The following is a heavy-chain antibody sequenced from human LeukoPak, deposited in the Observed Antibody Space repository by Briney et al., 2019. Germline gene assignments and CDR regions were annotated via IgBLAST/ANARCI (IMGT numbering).Heavy chain of an antibody. Sequence: SETLSLTCTVSGVSISSGGYYWSWIRQHPGKGLEWIGYIYYSGSTYYNPSLKSRVTISVDTSKNQFSLKLSSVTAADTAVYYCASQGYSSSWYYFDYWGQGTLVTVSS. CDR3: ASQGYSSSWYYFDY. CDR1: GVSISSGGYY. CDR2: IYYSGST. D-gene: IGHD6-13*01. V-gene: IGHV4-31*03. J-gene: IGHJ4*02.